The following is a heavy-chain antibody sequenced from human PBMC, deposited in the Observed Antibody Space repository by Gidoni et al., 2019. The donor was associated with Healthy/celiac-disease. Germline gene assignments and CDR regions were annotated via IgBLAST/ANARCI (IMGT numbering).Heavy chain of an antibody. CDR2: IIPIFGIA. D-gene: IGHD2-15*01. Sequence: QVQLVQSGAEVKKPGSSVKVSCKASGGTFSSYAISWVRQAPGQGLEWMGGIIPIFGIANYAQKFQGRFTITADKSTSTAYMELSSLRSEDTAVYYCARDPDCSGGSCPGDNWFDPWGQGTLVTVSS. CDR3: ARDPDCSGGSCPGDNWFDP. J-gene: IGHJ5*02. V-gene: IGHV1-69*17. CDR1: GGTFSSYA.